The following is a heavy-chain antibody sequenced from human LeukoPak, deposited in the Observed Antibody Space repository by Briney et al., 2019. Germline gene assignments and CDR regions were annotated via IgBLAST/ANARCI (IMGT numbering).Heavy chain of an antibody. CDR1: GGSFSGYY. CDR3: ARGVRYCTNGVCRPPFFDY. Sequence: SETLSLTCAVYGGSFSGYYWSWIRQPPGKGLEWIGEINHSGSTNYNPSLKSRVTISVDTSKNQFSLKLSSVTAADTAVYYCARGVRYCTNGVCRPPFFDYWGQGTLVTVSS. CDR2: INHSGST. V-gene: IGHV4-34*01. D-gene: IGHD2-8*01. J-gene: IGHJ4*02.